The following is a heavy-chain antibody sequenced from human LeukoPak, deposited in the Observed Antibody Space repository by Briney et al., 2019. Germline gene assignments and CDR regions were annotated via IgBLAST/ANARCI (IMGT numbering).Heavy chain of an antibody. Sequence: GKSLTLSCVVSRFNFDNFAMHWVRQPLGKGLEWVAVISHDARIKYYADSMKGRITISRDNSKNTLFLQMNNLRTEDTAVYFCARPSPPGDGYNPPDHWGQGTLVTVSS. V-gene: IGHV3-30*04. CDR2: ISHDARIK. CDR1: RFNFDNFA. CDR3: ARPSPPGDGYNPPDH. D-gene: IGHD5-24*01. J-gene: IGHJ4*02.